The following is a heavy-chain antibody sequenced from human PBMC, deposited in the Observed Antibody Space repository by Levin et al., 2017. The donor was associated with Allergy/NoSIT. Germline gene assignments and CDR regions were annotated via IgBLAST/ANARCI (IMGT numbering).Heavy chain of an antibody. CDR3: ARGRDYGSGSPRAFDF. CDR2: IKRDGSEK. Sequence: GGSLRLSCAASGFTFSHFWMSWVRQAPGKGLEWVANIKRDGSEKYYVDSVKGRFTISRDNAENSLFLQMNSLRDDDTAVYYCARGRDYGSGSPRAFDFWGQGTMVTVSS. D-gene: IGHD3-10*01. J-gene: IGHJ3*01. CDR1: GFTFSHFW. V-gene: IGHV3-7*01.